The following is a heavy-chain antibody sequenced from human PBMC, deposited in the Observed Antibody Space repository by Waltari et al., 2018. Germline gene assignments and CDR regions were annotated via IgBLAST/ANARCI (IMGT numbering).Heavy chain of an antibody. D-gene: IGHD2-15*01. CDR1: GVTFSSYA. CDR3: ASRGYCSGGSCFDYFDY. CDR2: DIPILGTA. J-gene: IGHJ4*02. V-gene: IGHV1-69*06. Sequence: QVQLVQSGAEVKKPGSSVKVSCKASGVTFSSYAISWVRAAPGQGLEWMGGDIPILGTANYAQKFQGRVTITADKSTSTAYMELSSLRSEDTAVYYCASRGYCSGGSCFDYFDYWGQGTLVTVSS.